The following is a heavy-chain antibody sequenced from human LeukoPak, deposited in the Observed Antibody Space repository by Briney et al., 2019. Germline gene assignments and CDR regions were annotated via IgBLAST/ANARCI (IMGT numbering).Heavy chain of an antibody. J-gene: IGHJ4*02. CDR3: ARGYGSGSREVDY. CDR1: GFTFSSYA. V-gene: IGHV3-21*01. Sequence: GGSLRLSCAASGFTFSSYAMSWVRQAPGKGLEWVSSISSSSSYIYYADSVKGRFTISRDNAKNSLYLQMNSLRAEDTAVYYCARGYGSGSREVDYWGQGTLVTVSS. CDR2: ISSSSSYI. D-gene: IGHD3-10*01.